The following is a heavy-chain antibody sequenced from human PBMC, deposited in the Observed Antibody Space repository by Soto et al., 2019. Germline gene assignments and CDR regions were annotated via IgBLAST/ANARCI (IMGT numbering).Heavy chain of an antibody. D-gene: IGHD1-26*01. Sequence: EVQLVESGGGLVQPGGCLNLSCVVSGFTFNTFTMSWVRQAPGKGLEWVSSINGRSNYIYYADSVKGRFTISRDNAKNSLYLQMNSLRAEDTAVYFCAREDGIVGSSSAFDHWGQGTLVTVSS. V-gene: IGHV3-21*01. CDR3: AREDGIVGSSSAFDH. J-gene: IGHJ5*02. CDR2: INGRSNYI. CDR1: GFTFNTFT.